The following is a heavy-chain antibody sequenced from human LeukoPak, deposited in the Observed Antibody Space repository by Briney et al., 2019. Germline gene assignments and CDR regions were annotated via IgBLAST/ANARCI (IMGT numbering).Heavy chain of an antibody. CDR3: AKDDAWLQFGD. D-gene: IGHD5-24*01. J-gene: IGHJ4*02. Sequence: PGGSLRLSCAASGFTFSSYAMHWVRQAPGKGLEYVSAISSNGGSTYYADSVKGRFTISRDNSKGTVYLQMNSLRPEDTAVYYCAKDDAWLQFGDWGRGTLVTVSS. CDR1: GFTFSSYA. V-gene: IGHV3-64*04. CDR2: ISSNGGST.